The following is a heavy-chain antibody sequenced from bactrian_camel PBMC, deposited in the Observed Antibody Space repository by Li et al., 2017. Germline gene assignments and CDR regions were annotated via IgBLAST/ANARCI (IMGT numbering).Heavy chain of an antibody. CDR1: VSTTRLLC. D-gene: IGHD6*01. J-gene: IGHJ4*01. Sequence: VQLVESGGGSVQNGGSLKLSCGASVSTTRLLCMAWFRQAPGKEREGVATIGRYGVTRYRDSVKGRFIISKDNARNTLYLQMNNLKPEDTAMYYCAADGPSGCRDGSWYLSPPLGQGTQVTVS. CDR2: IGRYGVT. V-gene: IGHV3S53*01.